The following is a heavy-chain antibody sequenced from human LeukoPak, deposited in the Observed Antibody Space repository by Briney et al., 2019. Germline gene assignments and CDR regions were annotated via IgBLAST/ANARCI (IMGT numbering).Heavy chain of an antibody. Sequence: SGGSLRLSCAASGFIFSSHGMNWVRQAPGKGLVWVSRIKSDGSRTYYADSVKGRFTISRDNAKNTLYLQMNSLRAEDTAVYYCARPGEGFDYWGQGTLVTVSS. CDR1: GFIFSSHG. V-gene: IGHV3-74*01. CDR2: IKSDGSRT. D-gene: IGHD7-27*01. CDR3: ARPGEGFDY. J-gene: IGHJ4*02.